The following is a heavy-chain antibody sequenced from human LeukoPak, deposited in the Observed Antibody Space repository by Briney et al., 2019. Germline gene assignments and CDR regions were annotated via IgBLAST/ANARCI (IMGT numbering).Heavy chain of an antibody. V-gene: IGHV3-7*03. CDR3: AKGPLHYDILTGYFQYGMDV. D-gene: IGHD3-9*01. Sequence: GGSLRLSCVGTGFTFTDYWMSWVRQAPGKGPEWVANIKQDGSEEYYVDSVKGRFTISRDNSKNTLYLQMNSLRAEDTAVYYCAKGPLHYDILTGYFQYGMDVWGQGTMVTVSS. J-gene: IGHJ6*02. CDR2: IKQDGSEE. CDR1: GFTFTDYW.